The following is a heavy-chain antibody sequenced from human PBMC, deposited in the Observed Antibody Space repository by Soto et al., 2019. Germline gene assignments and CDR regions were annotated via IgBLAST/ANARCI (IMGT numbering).Heavy chain of an antibody. D-gene: IGHD2-2*01. CDR2: ISGSGGST. CDR1: GFTFSSYA. V-gene: IGHV3-23*01. CDR3: AKAARYCSSTSCYPQYYYYYMDV. Sequence: EVQLLESGGGLVQPGGSLRLSCAASGFTFSSYAMSWVRQAPGKGLEWVSAISGSGGSTYYADSVKGRFTISRDNSNNTLYLQMNSLRAEDSAVYYSAKAARYCSSTSCYPQYYYYYMDVWGKGTTVTVS. J-gene: IGHJ6*03.